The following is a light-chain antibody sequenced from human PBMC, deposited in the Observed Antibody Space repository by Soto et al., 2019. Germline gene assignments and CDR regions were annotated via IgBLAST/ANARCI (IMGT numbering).Light chain of an antibody. J-gene: IGKJ5*01. CDR2: AAS. CDR3: QQLNSYPIT. CDR1: QSISSY. V-gene: IGKV1-9*01. Sequence: DIQMTQSPSSLSASVGDRVTITCRASQSISSYLNWYQQKPGKAPKLLIYAASTLQSGVPSRFSGSGSGTEFTLTIISLQPEDVVTYYCQQLNSYPITFGQGTRLEIK.